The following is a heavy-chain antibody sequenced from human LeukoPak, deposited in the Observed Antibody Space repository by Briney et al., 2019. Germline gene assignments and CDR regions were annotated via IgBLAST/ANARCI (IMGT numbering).Heavy chain of an antibody. CDR1: GFTFSSYS. J-gene: IGHJ5*02. D-gene: IGHD3-10*01. CDR3: AKARFPMVRGTIYNWFDP. Sequence: PGGSLRLSCAASGFTFSSYSMNWVRQAPGKGLEWVSSISSSSSYIYYADSVKGRFTISRDNAKNSLYLQMNSLRAEDTAVYYCAKARFPMVRGTIYNWFDPWGQGTLVTVSS. V-gene: IGHV3-21*01. CDR2: ISSSSSYI.